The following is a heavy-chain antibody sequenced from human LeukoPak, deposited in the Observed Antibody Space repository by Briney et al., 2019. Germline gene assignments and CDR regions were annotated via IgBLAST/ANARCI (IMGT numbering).Heavy chain of an antibody. V-gene: IGHV3-23*01. Sequence: GGSLRLSCAASGFTVGSNYMSWVRQAPGKGLEWVSGISDSGDGTYYAESVEGRFTISRDNSKNTVFLQMNSLRADDTAKYYCAKDKAPGSWHTPSDFWGQGTLVTVSS. CDR3: AKDKAPGSWHTPSDF. CDR1: GFTVGSNY. J-gene: IGHJ4*02. CDR2: ISDSGDGT. D-gene: IGHD6-13*01.